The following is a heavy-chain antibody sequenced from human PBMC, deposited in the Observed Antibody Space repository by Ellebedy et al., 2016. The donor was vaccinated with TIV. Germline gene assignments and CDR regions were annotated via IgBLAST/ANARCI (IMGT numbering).Heavy chain of an antibody. D-gene: IGHD2-15*01. CDR3: APLGVRYCSGGSCYEASDY. J-gene: IGHJ4*02. CDR2: IISISRTI. V-gene: IGHV3-48*04. Sequence: PGGSLRLSCAGSGFTFSSYGMNWVRQAPGKGLEWVSYIISISRTIYYADSVKGRFTIPRDNAKNSLYLQMNSLRAEDTALYYCAPLGVRYCSGGSCYEASDYWGQGTLVTVSS. CDR1: GFTFSSYG.